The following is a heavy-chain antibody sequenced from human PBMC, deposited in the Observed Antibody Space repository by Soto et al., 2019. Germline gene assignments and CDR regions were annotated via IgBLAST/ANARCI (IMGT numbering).Heavy chain of an antibody. J-gene: IGHJ6*02. V-gene: IGHV4-30-2*01. CDR1: GGSISSGGYS. D-gene: IGHD3-3*01. CDR2: IYHSGST. Sequence: SETLSLTCAVSGGSISSGGYSWSWIQQPPGKGLEWIGYIYHSGSTYYNPSLKSRVTISVDRSKNQFSLKLSSVTAADTAVYYCARLALEWLSQTKGNYGMDVWGQGTTVTVSS. CDR3: ARLALEWLSQTKGNYGMDV.